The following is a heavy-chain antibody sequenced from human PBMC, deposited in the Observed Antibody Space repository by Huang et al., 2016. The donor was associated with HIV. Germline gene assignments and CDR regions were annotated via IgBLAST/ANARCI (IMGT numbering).Heavy chain of an antibody. V-gene: IGHV1-8*02. Sequence: QVHLVQSGAEVKKPGASVKVSCKASGYTFTNSDINWVRQAPGRGLEWMGWMNPNPGNTGCAQSFQGRVTMTRKTSITTAYRELTSLTSEDTAVYYCARSAYGDLDYWGLGTLVIVSS. CDR1: GYTFTNSD. J-gene: IGHJ4*02. CDR2: MNPNPGNT. CDR3: ARSAYGDLDY. D-gene: IGHD4-17*01.